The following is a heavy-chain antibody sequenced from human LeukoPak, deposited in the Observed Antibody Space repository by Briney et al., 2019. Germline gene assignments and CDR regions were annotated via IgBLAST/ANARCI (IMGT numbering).Heavy chain of an antibody. V-gene: IGHV5-51*01. J-gene: IGHJ4*02. CDR1: GYSFTSYW. Sequence: GESLKISCKDSGYSFTSYWIGWVRQMPGKGLEWMGIIYPGDSDTRYSPSFQGQVTISADKSISTAYLQWSSLKASDTAMYYCARLLWPEPPSIYSSGWYDYWGQGTLVTVSS. CDR2: IYPGDSDT. CDR3: ARLLWPEPPSIYSSGWYDY. D-gene: IGHD6-19*01.